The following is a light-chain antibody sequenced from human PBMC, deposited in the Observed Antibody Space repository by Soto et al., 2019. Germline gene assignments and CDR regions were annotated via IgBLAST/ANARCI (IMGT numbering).Light chain of an antibody. V-gene: IGKV1-12*01. CDR3: QPANSFPLT. J-gene: IGKJ4*01. CDR2: SAS. CDR1: QEVSSW. Sequence: DIQVTQSPSSVSASVGDRVTITCRTRQEVSSWLAWYQQKPGKAPELLIYSASTLQTGVPSRFSGSGSWTDFTLTISSLQPEDFAAYYCQPANSFPLTFGGGTKVEIK.